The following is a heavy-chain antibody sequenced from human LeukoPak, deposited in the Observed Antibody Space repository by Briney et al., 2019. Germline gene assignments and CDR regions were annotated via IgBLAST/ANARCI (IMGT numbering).Heavy chain of an antibody. Sequence: GESLKISCKGSGYSFTVYWITWVRQMPGKGLGWMGTIDPSDSYTNYSPSFQGHVTISADKSINSAYLQWSSLKTSDSATYYCARHFYGDYAFDSWGQGTLVTVSS. D-gene: IGHD4-17*01. CDR3: ARHFYGDYAFDS. CDR2: IDPSDSYT. V-gene: IGHV5-10-1*01. J-gene: IGHJ4*02. CDR1: GYSFTVYW.